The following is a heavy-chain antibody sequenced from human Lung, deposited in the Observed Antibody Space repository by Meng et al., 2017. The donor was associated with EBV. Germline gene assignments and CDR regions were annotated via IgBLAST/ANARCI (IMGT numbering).Heavy chain of an antibody. CDR3: ARVAYYYDSSGYSYYFDY. V-gene: IGHV4-30-4*01. J-gene: IGHJ4*02. CDR2: IYYSGST. Sequence: VQPQESGPGLVKPSQTLSLPCAVSGGSISSGGYYWSWIRQPPGKGLEWIGYIYYSGSTYYNPSLKSRVTISVDTSKNQFSLKLSSVTAADTAVYYCARVAYYYDSSGYSYYFDYWGQGTLVTVSS. CDR1: GGSISSGGYY. D-gene: IGHD3-22*01.